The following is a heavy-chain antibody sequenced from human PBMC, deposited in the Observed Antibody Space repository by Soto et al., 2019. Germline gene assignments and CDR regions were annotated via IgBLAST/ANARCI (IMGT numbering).Heavy chain of an antibody. CDR2: IWYDGSNK. D-gene: IGHD6-6*01. J-gene: IGHJ6*02. CDR3: ARDETHRVAARDYYYYYGMDV. Sequence: GGSLRLSCAASGFTFSSYGMHWVRQAPGKGLEWVAVIWYDGSNKYYADSVKGRFTISRDNSKNTLYLQMNSLRAEDTAVYYCARDETHRVAARDYYYYYGMDVWGQGTTVTVS. V-gene: IGHV3-33*01. CDR1: GFTFSSYG.